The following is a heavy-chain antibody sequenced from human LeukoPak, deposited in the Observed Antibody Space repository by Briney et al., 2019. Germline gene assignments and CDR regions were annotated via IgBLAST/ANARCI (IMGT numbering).Heavy chain of an antibody. CDR3: ARGGGLDV. Sequence: GGSLRLSCAASGFTFSSYWMNWARQAPGKGLEWVASINHNGNVNYYVDSVKGRFTISRDNAKSSLYLQMSNLRAEDTAVYFCARGGGLDVWGQGATVTVSS. CDR2: INHNGNVN. J-gene: IGHJ6*02. D-gene: IGHD3-16*01. V-gene: IGHV3-7*03. CDR1: GFTFSSYW.